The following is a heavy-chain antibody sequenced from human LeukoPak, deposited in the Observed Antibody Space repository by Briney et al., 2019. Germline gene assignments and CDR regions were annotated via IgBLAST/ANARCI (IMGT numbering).Heavy chain of an antibody. CDR1: GFTVSSNY. CDR2: IYSGGST. D-gene: IGHD3-3*01. V-gene: IGHV3-53*01. Sequence: PGGSLRLSCAASGFTVSSNYMSWVRQAPGKGLEWVSVIYSGGSTYYADSVKGRFTIFRDNSKNTLYLQMNSLRAEDTAVYYCAKVTLTIFGVVIPASLDYWGQGTLVTVSS. J-gene: IGHJ4*02. CDR3: AKVTLTIFGVVIPASLDY.